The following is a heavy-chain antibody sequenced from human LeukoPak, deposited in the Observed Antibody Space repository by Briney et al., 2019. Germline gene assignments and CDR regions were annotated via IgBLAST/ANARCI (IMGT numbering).Heavy chain of an antibody. Sequence: GGSLRLSCAASGFTFSSYDMQWVRQAPGKGLEYVSASSGNGGTTYYANSVKGRFTISRDNSKNTLYLQMGSLRVEDMAVYYCARDGARYSGSYYNDYWGQGTLVTVSS. V-gene: IGHV3-64*01. CDR2: SSGNGGTT. CDR3: ARDGARYSGSYYNDY. D-gene: IGHD1-26*01. CDR1: GFTFSSYD. J-gene: IGHJ4*02.